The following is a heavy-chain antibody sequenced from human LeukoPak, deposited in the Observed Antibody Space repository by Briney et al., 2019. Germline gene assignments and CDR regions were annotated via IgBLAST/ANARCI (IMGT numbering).Heavy chain of an antibody. CDR1: GFTFSSYA. Sequence: GGSLRLSCAASGFTFSSYAMSWVRQAPGKGLEWVSAISGSGGSTYYADSVKGRFTISRDNAKNSLYLQMNSLRAEDTAVYYCARTDNCSGGSCYRTLYLDYWGQGTLVTVSS. CDR2: ISGSGGST. J-gene: IGHJ4*02. V-gene: IGHV3-23*01. D-gene: IGHD2-15*01. CDR3: ARTDNCSGGSCYRTLYLDY.